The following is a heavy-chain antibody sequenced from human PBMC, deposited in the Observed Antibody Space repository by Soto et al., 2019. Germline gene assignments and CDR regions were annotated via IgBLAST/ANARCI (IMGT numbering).Heavy chain of an antibody. CDR3: ARDLGETTVTTYGMDV. J-gene: IGHJ6*01. D-gene: IGHD4-17*01. CDR1: GGTFSSYT. Sequence: QVQLVQSGAEVKKPGSSVKVSCKASGGTFSSYTISWVRQAPGQGLEWMGRIIPILGIANYAQKFQGRVTITADKSTSTAYMELSSLSSEDTAVYYCARDLGETTVTTYGMDVWGQGTTVTVSS. V-gene: IGHV1-69*08. CDR2: IIPILGIA.